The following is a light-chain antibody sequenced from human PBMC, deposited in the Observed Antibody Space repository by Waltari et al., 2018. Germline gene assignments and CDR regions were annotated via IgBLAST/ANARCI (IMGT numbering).Light chain of an antibody. CDR2: EVN. CDR1: SSAVGGSNS. CDR3: SSFAGSNNFWV. Sequence: QSALPQPPSASGSPSQSVTISCTGTSSAVGGSNSAPWYQHHPAKAPKLIIYEVNRRPSGVPDRFSGSTSGSTASLTVSGLQAEDEADYYCSSFAGSNNFWVFGGGTKLTVL. V-gene: IGLV2-8*01. J-gene: IGLJ3*02.